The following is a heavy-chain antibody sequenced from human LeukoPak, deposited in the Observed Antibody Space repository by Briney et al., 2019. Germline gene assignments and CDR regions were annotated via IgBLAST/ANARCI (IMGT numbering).Heavy chain of an antibody. CDR2: IWYDGSNK. V-gene: IGHV3-33*01. Sequence: PGGSLRLYCAASGFTFSSYGMHWVRQAPGKGLEWVAVIWYDGSNKYYADSVKGRFTISRDNSKNTLYLQMNSLRAEDTAVYYCARAAVSGSYYQQYTDYWGQGTLVTVSS. CDR1: GFTFSSYG. D-gene: IGHD1-26*01. CDR3: ARAAVSGSYYQQYTDY. J-gene: IGHJ4*02.